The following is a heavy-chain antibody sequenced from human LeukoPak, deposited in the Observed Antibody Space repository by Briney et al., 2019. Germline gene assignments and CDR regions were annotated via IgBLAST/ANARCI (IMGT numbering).Heavy chain of an antibody. J-gene: IGHJ4*02. CDR2: INHSGST. Sequence: SETLSLTCAVYGGSFSGYYWSWIRQPPGKGLEWIGEINHSGSTNYNPSLKSRVTISVDTSKNQFSLKLSSVTAADTAVYYCARDPRLTPSIAARPSWGDWGQGTLVTVSS. CDR3: ARDPRLTPSIAARPSWGD. D-gene: IGHD6-6*01. CDR1: GGSFSGYY. V-gene: IGHV4-34*01.